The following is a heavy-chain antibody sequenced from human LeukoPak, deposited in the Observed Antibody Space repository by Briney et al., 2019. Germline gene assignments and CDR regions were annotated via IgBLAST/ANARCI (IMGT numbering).Heavy chain of an antibody. CDR1: GFTFSSYA. V-gene: IGHV3-23*01. D-gene: IGHD6-13*01. CDR3: AKSITYSSSWYETIDY. CDR2: ISGSGGST. J-gene: IGHJ4*02. Sequence: PGGSLRLSCAASGFTFSSYAMSWVRQAPGKGLEWVSAISGSGGSTYYADSVKGRFTISRDNSKNTLYLQMNSLRAEDTAVYYCAKSITYSSSWYETIDYWGQGTLVTVSS.